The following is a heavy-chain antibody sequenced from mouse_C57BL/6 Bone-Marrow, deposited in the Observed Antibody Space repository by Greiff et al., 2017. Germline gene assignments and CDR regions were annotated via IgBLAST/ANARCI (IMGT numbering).Heavy chain of an antibody. J-gene: IGHJ4*01. Sequence: EVQLQQSGPELVKPGASVKMSCKASGYTFTDYNMHWVKQSHGKSLEWIGYINPNNGGTSSNQKFKGKATLTVNKSSSTAYMELRSLTSEDSAVYYCASTAQASNYYAMDYWGQGTSVTVSS. D-gene: IGHD3-2*02. CDR3: ASTAQASNYYAMDY. CDR2: INPNNGGT. V-gene: IGHV1-22*01. CDR1: GYTFTDYN.